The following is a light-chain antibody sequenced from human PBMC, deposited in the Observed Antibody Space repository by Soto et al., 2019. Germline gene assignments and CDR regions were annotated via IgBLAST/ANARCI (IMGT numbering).Light chain of an antibody. CDR1: QGISSW. CDR3: QQRYNWPIT. V-gene: IGKV1-12*01. Sequence: DIQMTQSPSSVSASVGDRVTITCRASQGISSWLAWYQQKPAKAPKLLIYDASSLESGVPSRFSGSGSGTEFTLTISRLQSEDFAVYYCQQRYNWPITFGQGTRLEIK. J-gene: IGKJ5*01. CDR2: DAS.